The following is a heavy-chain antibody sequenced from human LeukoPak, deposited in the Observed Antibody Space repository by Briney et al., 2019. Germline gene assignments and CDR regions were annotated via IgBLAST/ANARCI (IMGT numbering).Heavy chain of an antibody. J-gene: IGHJ5*02. CDR3: ARDSTVPRGWFDP. CDR2: IYYSGST. D-gene: IGHD4-17*01. Sequence: SETLSLTCTVSGGSISSSSYYWGWIRPPPGKGLEWIGNIYYSGSTYYNPSLKSRVTISVDTSKNQFSLKLSSVTAADTAVYYCARDSTVPRGWFDPWDQGTLVTVSS. V-gene: IGHV4-39*07. CDR1: GGSISSSSYY.